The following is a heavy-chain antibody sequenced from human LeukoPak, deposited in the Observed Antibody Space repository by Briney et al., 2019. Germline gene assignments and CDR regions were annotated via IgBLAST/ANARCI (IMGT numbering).Heavy chain of an antibody. CDR3: ARATDISSWYLAY. D-gene: IGHD6-13*01. CDR2: LSPNSGDT. J-gene: IGHJ4*02. Sequence: GASVKVSCKASGYTXTGYYLHWVRQAPGQELEWMGWLSPNSGDTKFAQKFQGRVTMTRDTSISTAYMELSSLTSDDTAVYYCARATDISSWYLAYWGQGTLVTVSS. V-gene: IGHV1-2*02. CDR1: GYTXTGYY.